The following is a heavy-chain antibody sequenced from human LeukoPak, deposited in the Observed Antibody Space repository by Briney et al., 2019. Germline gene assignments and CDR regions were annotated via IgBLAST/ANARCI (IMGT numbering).Heavy chain of an antibody. V-gene: IGHV3-23*01. CDR2: ISGSGGST. D-gene: IGHD2-2*01. CDR3: AKDGWGYQPLYNWFDP. CDR1: GFTFSSYA. J-gene: IGHJ5*02. Sequence: GGSLRLSCAASGFTFSSYAMSWVRQAPGKGLEWVSAISGSGGSTYYADSVKGRFTISRDNSKNALYLQMNSLRAEDTAVYYCAKDGWGYQPLYNWFDPWGQGTLVTVSS.